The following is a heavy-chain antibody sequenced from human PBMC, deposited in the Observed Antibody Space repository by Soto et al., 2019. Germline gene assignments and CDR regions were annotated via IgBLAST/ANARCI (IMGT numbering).Heavy chain of an antibody. V-gene: IGHV4-39*01. J-gene: IGHJ5*02. CDR3: ARHVGPGTYDWFDP. CDR2: IYYSGST. CDR1: GGSISSSSYY. Sequence: TSETLSLTCTVSGGSISSSSYYWGWIRQPPGKGLEWIGSIYYSGSTYYNPSLKSRVTISVDTSKNQFSLKLSSVTAADTAVYYCARHVGPGTYDWFDPWGQGTLVTVSS. D-gene: IGHD1-7*01.